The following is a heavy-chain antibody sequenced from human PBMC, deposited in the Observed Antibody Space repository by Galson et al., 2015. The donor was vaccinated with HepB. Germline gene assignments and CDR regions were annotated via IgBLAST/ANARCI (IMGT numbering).Heavy chain of an antibody. V-gene: IGHV1-2*06. Sequence: SVKVSCKASGYTFTGYHIHWVRQAPGQGLEWMGHVDPNNGVTNYAQKFHGRIPVTRDTSINTVYMELNSLISDDTAVYYCARDLDYGGVYGSTWYFDYWGQGTLVTVSS. D-gene: IGHD4-23*01. CDR2: VDPNNGVT. J-gene: IGHJ4*02. CDR1: GYTFTGYH. CDR3: ARDLDYGGVYGSTWYFDY.